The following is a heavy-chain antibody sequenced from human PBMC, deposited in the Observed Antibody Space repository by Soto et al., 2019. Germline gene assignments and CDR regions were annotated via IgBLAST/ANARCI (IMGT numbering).Heavy chain of an antibody. CDR2: IWDDGSNE. CDR1: GFTFSNFG. CDR3: ARREGYYFDY. D-gene: IGHD1-26*01. J-gene: IGHJ4*02. Sequence: QVQLVESGGGLVQPGRSLRLSCAASGFTFSNFGMHWVRQAPGKGLEWVAIIWDDGSNEFDADSVKGRVTISRDISKNILYLQMTSLRAEDTSVYYCARREGYYFDYWGQGTLVTVSS. V-gene: IGHV3-33*03.